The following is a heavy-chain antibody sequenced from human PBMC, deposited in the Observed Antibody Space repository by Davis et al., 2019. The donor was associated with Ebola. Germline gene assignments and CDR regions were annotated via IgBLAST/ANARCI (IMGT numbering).Heavy chain of an antibody. CDR1: GYTFTSYG. V-gene: IGHV1-46*03. Sequence: AASVKVSCKASGYTFTSYGISWVRQAPGQGLEWMGIINPSGGSTSYAQKFQGRVTMTRDTSTSTAYMELRSLRSDDTAVYYCARWDIVVVPAAIFFDYWGQGTLVTVSS. D-gene: IGHD2-2*02. CDR3: ARWDIVVVPAAIFFDY. J-gene: IGHJ4*02. CDR2: INPSGGST.